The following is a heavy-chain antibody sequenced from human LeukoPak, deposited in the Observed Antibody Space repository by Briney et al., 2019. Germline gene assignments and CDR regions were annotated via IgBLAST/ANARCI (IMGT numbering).Heavy chain of an antibody. Sequence: RASVKVSCKASGYTFTGYYMHWVRQAPGQGLEWMGWINPNSGGTNYAQKFQGRVTMTRDTSISTAYMELSSLRSEDTAVYYCARVVSPRGVIIGRDGYTLADYWGQGTLVTVSS. CDR1: GYTFTGYY. CDR2: INPNSGGT. V-gene: IGHV1-2*02. D-gene: IGHD5-24*01. CDR3: ARVVSPRGVIIGRDGYTLADY. J-gene: IGHJ4*02.